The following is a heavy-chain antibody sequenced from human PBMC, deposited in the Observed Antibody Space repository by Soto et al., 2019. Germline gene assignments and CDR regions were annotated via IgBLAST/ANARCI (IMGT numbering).Heavy chain of an antibody. CDR1: GGRFTNYI. D-gene: IGHD2-21*01. J-gene: IGHJ6*03. CDR3: AKSLVFVDHGYMDV. V-gene: IGHV1-69*08. CDR2: SIPIKGTA. Sequence: QVQLVQSGAEVKKPGSSVKVSCEASGGRFTNYIFTWVRQAPGQGLEWMGRSIPIKGTADYALKFQDRVSMTADKSTNRVHMEMRSLRPDDTAVYDCAKSLVFVDHGYMDVWGKGTTVTVSS.